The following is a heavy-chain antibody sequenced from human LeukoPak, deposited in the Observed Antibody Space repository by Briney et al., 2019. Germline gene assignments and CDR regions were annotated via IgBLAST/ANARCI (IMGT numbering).Heavy chain of an antibody. J-gene: IGHJ4*02. CDR1: GYTFTDYY. V-gene: IGHV1-2*02. CDR2: INPNNGGT. CDR3: ARDNDSRDPPHFDY. D-gene: IGHD3-16*01. Sequence: PGASVSVSCKPSGYTFTDYYIHWVPQAPGQGLECMGWINPNNGGTNYAQKFRGRVTITADKSTRTAYMELSSLRSEDTAVYYCARDNDSRDPPHFDYWGQGTLVTVSS.